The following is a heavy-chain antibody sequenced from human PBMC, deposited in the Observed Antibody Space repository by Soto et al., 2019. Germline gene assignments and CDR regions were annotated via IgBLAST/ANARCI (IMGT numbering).Heavy chain of an antibody. Sequence: GESLKISCKGSGYSFTTYWIGWVRQMPGKGLEWMGIIYPGDSDPIYSPSFQGQVTISVDKSISTAYLQWSSLKASDTAMYYCARPLGYCSSTICSPIDYWGQGTLVTVSS. V-gene: IGHV5-51*01. CDR1: GYSFTTYW. CDR2: IYPGDSDP. D-gene: IGHD2-2*01. CDR3: ARPLGYCSSTICSPIDY. J-gene: IGHJ4*02.